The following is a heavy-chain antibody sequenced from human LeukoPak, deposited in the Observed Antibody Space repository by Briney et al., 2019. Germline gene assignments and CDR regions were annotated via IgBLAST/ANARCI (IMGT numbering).Heavy chain of an antibody. CDR2: IYSGGST. D-gene: IGHD3-22*01. V-gene: IGHV3-66*01. CDR3: ARDSKGYYYDSSGYQFNDY. CDR1: GFTFSNYA. J-gene: IGHJ4*02. Sequence: GGSLRLSCAASGFTFSNYAMSWVRQAPGKGLEWVSVIYSGGSTYYADSVKGRFTISRDNSKNTLYLQMNSLRAEDTAVYYCARDSKGYYYDSSGYQFNDYWGQGTLVTVSS.